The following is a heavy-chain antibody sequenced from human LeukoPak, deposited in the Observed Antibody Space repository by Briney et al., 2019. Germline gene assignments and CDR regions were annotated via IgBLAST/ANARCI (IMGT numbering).Heavy chain of an antibody. J-gene: IGHJ4*02. Sequence: SETLSLTCTVSGGSISSYYWSWIRQPPGKGLEWIGYIYYSGSTNYNPSLKSRVTISVDTSKNQFSLKLSSVTAADTAVYYCASTAAEGADFDYWGQGTLVTVSS. D-gene: IGHD3-16*01. CDR2: IYYSGST. CDR3: ASTAAEGADFDY. V-gene: IGHV4-59*08. CDR1: GGSISSYY.